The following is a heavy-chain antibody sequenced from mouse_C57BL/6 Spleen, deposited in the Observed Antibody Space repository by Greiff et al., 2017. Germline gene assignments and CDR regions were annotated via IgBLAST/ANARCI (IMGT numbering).Heavy chain of an antibody. V-gene: IGHV1-55*01. CDR2: FYPGSGGT. CDR1: GYTFPSYW. D-gene: IGHD1-1*01. Sequence: VQLQQSGPELVNPGASVTLSCKASGYTFPSYWKPWVKQSPGKGFGWIGDFYPGSGGTNYIEKFKSKATLTVDTSSSTAYMQLSSLTSEDSAVYYCARADYYGSSYVDYAMDYWGQGTSVTVSS. CDR3: ARADYYGSSYVDYAMDY. J-gene: IGHJ4*01.